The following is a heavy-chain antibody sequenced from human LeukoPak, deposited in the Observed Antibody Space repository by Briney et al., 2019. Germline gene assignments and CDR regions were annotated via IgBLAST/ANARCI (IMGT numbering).Heavy chain of an antibody. J-gene: IGHJ4*02. V-gene: IGHV3-66*02. Sequence: GGXXRLSCAASGFTFSSNYMNWVRQAPGKGLEWVSVIYSGGTTYYSDSVKGRCTISRDNSKNTLYLQMNSLGAEDTAVYYCARELHLGQGTLVTVSS. CDR2: IYSGGTT. CDR1: GFTFSSNY. CDR3: ARELH. D-gene: IGHD1-26*01.